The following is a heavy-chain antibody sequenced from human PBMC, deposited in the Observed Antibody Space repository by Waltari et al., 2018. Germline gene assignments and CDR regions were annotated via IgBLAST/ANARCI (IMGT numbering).Heavy chain of an antibody. J-gene: IGHJ4*02. V-gene: IGHV3-23*01. D-gene: IGHD1-26*01. CDR2: ISGSGVST. CDR1: GFTFSSYA. Sequence: EVQLLESGGGLVQPGGSLRLSCAASGFTFSSYAMSWVRQAPGKGLEWVSAISGSGVSTYYADSVKGRFTISIDNSKNTLYLQMNSLRAEDTAVYYCAKDSISRWELLLKFYETDYWGQGTLVTVSS. CDR3: AKDSISRWELLLKFYETDY.